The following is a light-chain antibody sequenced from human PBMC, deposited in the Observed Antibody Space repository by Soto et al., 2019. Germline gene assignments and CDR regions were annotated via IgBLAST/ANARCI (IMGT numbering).Light chain of an antibody. CDR3: YSYYAPTPYV. CDR2: AVS. CDR1: SSDIGGYNL. Sequence: QSALTQPRSVSASPGQSVTISCTGTSSDIGGYNLVSWYQQHPGTAPKLIIYAVSQRPSGVPDRFSGSKSGNTASLTISGLQAEDEADYYCYSYYAPTPYVFGTGTKLTVL. J-gene: IGLJ1*01. V-gene: IGLV2-11*01.